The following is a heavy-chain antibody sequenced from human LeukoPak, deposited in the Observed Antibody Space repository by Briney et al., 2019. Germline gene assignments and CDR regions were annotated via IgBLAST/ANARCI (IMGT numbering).Heavy chain of an antibody. D-gene: IGHD2-2*01. J-gene: IGHJ6*03. CDR1: GGSISSSSYY. V-gene: IGHV4-39*07. CDR3: ARPADYYYYYYMDV. CDR2: IYYSGST. Sequence: SETLSLTCTVSGGSISSSSYYWGWIRQPPGKGLEWIGSIYYSGSTYCNPSLKSRVTISVDTSKNQFSLKVSSVTAADTAVYYCARPADYYYYYYMDVWGKGTSVTVSS.